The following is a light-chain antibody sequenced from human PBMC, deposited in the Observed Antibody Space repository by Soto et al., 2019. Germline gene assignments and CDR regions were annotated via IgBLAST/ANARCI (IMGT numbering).Light chain of an antibody. CDR3: QQLNSFPLT. CDR2: AAS. CDR1: QSVSNNY. J-gene: IGKJ4*01. Sequence: EIVLTQSPGTLSLSPGERATLSCRASQSVSNNYLAWYQQKPGQAPRLLIYAASSRATGIPDRFSGSGFGTDFTLTISSLQPEDFATYYCQQLNSFPLTFGGGTKVDIK. V-gene: IGKV3D-20*02.